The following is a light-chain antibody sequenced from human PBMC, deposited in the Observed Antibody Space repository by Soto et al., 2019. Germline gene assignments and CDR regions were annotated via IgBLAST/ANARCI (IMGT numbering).Light chain of an antibody. CDR2: GAS. V-gene: IGKV3-15*01. CDR1: QGIKDY. Sequence: EIVMTQYPATLSVSPGERATLSCRASQGIKDYVAWFQQKPGQAPRLLIYGASTRATAIPARFSGSGSGTEFTLSISSLQSEDFAVYYCQQYNTWPRTFGQGTKVDNK. J-gene: IGKJ1*01. CDR3: QQYNTWPRT.